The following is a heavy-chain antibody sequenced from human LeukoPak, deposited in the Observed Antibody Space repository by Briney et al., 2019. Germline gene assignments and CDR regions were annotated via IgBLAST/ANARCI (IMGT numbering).Heavy chain of an antibody. V-gene: IGHV4-61*02. Sequence: SKTLSLACTVSGGSISSGSYYWSWIRQPAGKGLEWIGRIYTSGSTNYNPSLKSRVTISVDTSKNQFSLKLSSVTAADTAVYYCARVIPPVEMAPSAFDTWGQGTMVTVSS. CDR3: ARVIPPVEMAPSAFDT. J-gene: IGHJ3*02. D-gene: IGHD5-24*01. CDR2: IYTSGST. CDR1: GGSISSGSYY.